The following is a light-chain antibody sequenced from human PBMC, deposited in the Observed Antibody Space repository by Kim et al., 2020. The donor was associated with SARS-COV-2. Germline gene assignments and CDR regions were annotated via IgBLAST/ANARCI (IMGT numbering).Light chain of an antibody. CDR3: GADHGSGSNFVWV. Sequence: CTLSSGYSIYKVDWYKQRPGKGPRFVMRVGTGGIVGSKGDGIPDRFSVLGSGLNRYLTIKNIQEEDESDYHCGADHGSGSNFVWVFGGGTQLTVL. J-gene: IGLJ3*02. CDR1: SGYSIYK. CDR2: VGTGGIVG. V-gene: IGLV9-49*01.